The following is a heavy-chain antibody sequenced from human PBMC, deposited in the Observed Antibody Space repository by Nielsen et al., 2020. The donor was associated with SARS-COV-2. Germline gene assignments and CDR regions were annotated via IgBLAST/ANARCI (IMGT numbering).Heavy chain of an antibody. V-gene: IGHV5-51*01. Sequence: KVSCKASGYTFTGYYMHWVRQMPGKGLEWMGIIYPGDSDTRYSPSFQGQVTISADKSISTAYLQWSSLKASDTAMYYCARGTDIVVVVAATTFDYWGQGTLVTVSS. CDR2: IYPGDSDT. D-gene: IGHD2-15*01. J-gene: IGHJ4*02. CDR1: GYTFTGYY. CDR3: ARGTDIVVVVAATTFDY.